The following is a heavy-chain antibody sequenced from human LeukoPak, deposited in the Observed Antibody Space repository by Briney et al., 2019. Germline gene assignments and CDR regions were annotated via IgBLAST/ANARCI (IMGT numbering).Heavy chain of an antibody. CDR3: ARQPYCGGDCYTEYFQH. D-gene: IGHD2-21*02. CDR2: IWYDGSNK. V-gene: IGHV3-33*08. J-gene: IGHJ1*01. CDR1: GFTFSDHY. Sequence: GGSLRLSCAASGFTFSDHYMDWVRQAPGKGLEWVAVIWYDGSNKYYADSVKGRFTISRDNSKNTLYLQMNSLRAEDTAVYYCARQPYCGGDCYTEYFQHWGQGTLVTVSS.